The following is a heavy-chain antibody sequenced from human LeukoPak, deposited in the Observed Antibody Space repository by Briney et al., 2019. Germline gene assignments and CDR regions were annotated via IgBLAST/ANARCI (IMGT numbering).Heavy chain of an antibody. D-gene: IGHD2-15*01. CDR1: GDTFIPYT. J-gene: IGHJ4*02. V-gene: IGHV1-69*04. Sequence: SVKDSCKASGDTFIPYTFSWVRQAPGQGLEWIGRIIPSLDVANYAQKFQGRVTLSVDRDTATTYMEVTSLRSEDTAIYYCARDHCTPGTCLGGHWGQGTLVTVSS. CDR3: ARDHCTPGTCLGGH. CDR2: IIPSLDVA.